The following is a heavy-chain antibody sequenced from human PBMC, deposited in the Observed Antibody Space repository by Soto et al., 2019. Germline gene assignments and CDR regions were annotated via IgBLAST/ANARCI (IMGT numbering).Heavy chain of an antibody. CDR3: ARDLGGYASH. D-gene: IGHD2-8*02. V-gene: IGHV3-74*01. Sequence: EVQLVESGGGLVQPGGSLRLSCAASGFTFSNYWMHWVRQAPGKGPVWVSRINTDGSTTNYADSVKGRFTISRDNAKNTLYLQTTSLGAEDTAVYYSARDLGGYASHWGQGTLVTVSS. J-gene: IGHJ4*02. CDR2: INTDGSTT. CDR1: GFTFSNYW.